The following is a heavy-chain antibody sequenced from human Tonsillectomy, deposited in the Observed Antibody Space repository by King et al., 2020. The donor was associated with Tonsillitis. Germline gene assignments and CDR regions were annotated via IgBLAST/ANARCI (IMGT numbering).Heavy chain of an antibody. J-gene: IGHJ3*02. V-gene: IGHV4-30-2*01. CDR1: GGSISSGGYS. Sequence: QLQESGSGLVKPSQTLSLTCAVSGGSISSGGYSWSWIRQPPGKGLEWIGYIYHSGSTYYNPSLKSRVTISVDRSKNQFSLKLSSVTAADTAVYYCARGRRVGKWAFDIWGQGTMVTVSS. CDR3: ARGRRVGKWAFDI. D-gene: IGHD7-27*01. CDR2: IYHSGST.